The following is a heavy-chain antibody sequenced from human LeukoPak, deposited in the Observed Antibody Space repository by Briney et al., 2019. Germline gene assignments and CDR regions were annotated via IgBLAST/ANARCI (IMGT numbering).Heavy chain of an antibody. D-gene: IGHD2-2*01. V-gene: IGHV1-8*02. Sequence: EASVKVSCKASGYTFTGNYMHWVRQAPGQGFEWMGWMNPNSGNTGYAQKFQGRVTMTRNTSISTAYMELSSLRSEDTAVYYCARAPLGYCSSTSCYAYFDYWGQGTLVTVSS. CDR1: GYTFTGNY. CDR2: MNPNSGNT. J-gene: IGHJ4*02. CDR3: ARAPLGYCSSTSCYAYFDY.